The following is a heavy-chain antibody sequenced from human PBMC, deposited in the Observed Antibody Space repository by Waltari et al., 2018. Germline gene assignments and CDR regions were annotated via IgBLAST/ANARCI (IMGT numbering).Heavy chain of an antibody. CDR3: ARDYYHSISH. Sequence: VQLVESGGGLVQPGGSLRLSCAASGFTFRGNWMHWVRQAPGKGLVWAAHIKVAGSSTSYADSVNGRVTISRDDAKNTLYLQMNSLRAEDTAVYYCARDYYHSISHWGQGTLVTVSS. D-gene: IGHD1-26*01. CDR1: GFTFRGNW. V-gene: IGHV3-74*01. J-gene: IGHJ4*02. CDR2: IKVAGSST.